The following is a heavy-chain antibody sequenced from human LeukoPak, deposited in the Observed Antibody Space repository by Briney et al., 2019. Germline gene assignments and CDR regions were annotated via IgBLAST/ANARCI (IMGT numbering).Heavy chain of an antibody. Sequence: GGSLRLSCAASGFTFSTYALNWVRQAPGKGLEWVSAISDSGGAIYYADSVKGRFTMSRDNSKNSLFLQMNSLRAEDTAVYYCARLTYYYDSSGYYYFDYWGQGTLVTVSS. J-gene: IGHJ4*02. V-gene: IGHV3-23*01. D-gene: IGHD3-22*01. CDR1: GFTFSTYA. CDR3: ARLTYYYDSSGYYYFDY. CDR2: ISDSGGAI.